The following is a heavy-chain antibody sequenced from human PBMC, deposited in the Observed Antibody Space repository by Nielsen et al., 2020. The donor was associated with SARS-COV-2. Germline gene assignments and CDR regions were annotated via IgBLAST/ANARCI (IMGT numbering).Heavy chain of an antibody. CDR1: GFTFSSYW. V-gene: IGHV3-7*01. CDR3: ARDGDWLLSPGYDY. J-gene: IGHJ4*02. D-gene: IGHD3/OR15-3a*01. CDR2: IKQDGSEK. Sequence: GESLKIPCAASGFTFSSYWMSWVRQAPGKGLEWVANIKQDGSEKYYVDSVKGRFTISRDNAKNSLYLQMNSLRAEDTAVYYCARDGDWLLSPGYDYWGQGTLVTVSS.